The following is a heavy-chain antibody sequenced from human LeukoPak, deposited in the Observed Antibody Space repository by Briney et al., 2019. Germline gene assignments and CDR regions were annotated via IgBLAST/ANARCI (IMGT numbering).Heavy chain of an antibody. CDR1: GGTFSSYA. V-gene: IGHV1-69*04. CDR2: IIPILGIA. Sequence: SVKVSCKASGGTFSSYAISWVRQAPGQGLEWMGRIIPILGIANYAQKFQGRVTITADKSTSTAYMELSSLRSEDTAVYYCASGKDGYSSPPDYWGQGTLVTVSS. J-gene: IGHJ4*02. CDR3: ASGKDGYSSPPDY. D-gene: IGHD5-24*01.